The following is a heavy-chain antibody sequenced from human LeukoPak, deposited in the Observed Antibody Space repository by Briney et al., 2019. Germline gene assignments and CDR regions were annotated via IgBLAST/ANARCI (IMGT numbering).Heavy chain of an antibody. V-gene: IGHV4-34*01. Sequence: SETLSLTCAVYGGSFSAYYWGWIRQPPGKGLEWIGEINESGRTNYNPSLKSRVTMTMDTSKDQFSLKLSSATAADTAVYYCARAMTRDLFGLHYFDYWGQGTLVTVSS. D-gene: IGHD3-16*01. CDR3: ARAMTRDLFGLHYFDY. CDR2: INESGRT. J-gene: IGHJ4*02. CDR1: GGSFSAYY.